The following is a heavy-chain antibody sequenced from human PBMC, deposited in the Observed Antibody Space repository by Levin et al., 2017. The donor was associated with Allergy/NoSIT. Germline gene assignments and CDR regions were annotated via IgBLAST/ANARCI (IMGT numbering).Heavy chain of an antibody. CDR3: AREHQHLMVRGVISFFDAFDI. Sequence: GGSLRLSCAASGFTFSSYAMHWVRQAPGKGLEWVAVISYDGSNKYYADSVKGRFTISRDNSKNTLYLQMNSLRAEDTAVYYCAREHQHLMVRGVISFFDAFDIWGQGTMVTVSS. CDR2: ISYDGSNK. V-gene: IGHV3-30-3*01. J-gene: IGHJ3*02. D-gene: IGHD3-10*01. CDR1: GFTFSSYA.